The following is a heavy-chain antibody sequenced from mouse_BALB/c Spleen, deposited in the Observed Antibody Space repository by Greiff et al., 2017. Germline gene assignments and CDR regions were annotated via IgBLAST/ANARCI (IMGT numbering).Heavy chain of an antibody. CDR1: GYTFTSYW. Sequence: VQLKQSGAELAKPGASVKMSCKASGYTFTSYWMHWVKQRPGQGLEWIGYINPSTGYTEYNQKFKDKATLTADKSSSTAYMQLSSLTSEDSAVYYCAKGGITTLSYYAMDYWGQGTSVTVSS. D-gene: IGHD2-4*01. CDR3: AKGGITTLSYYAMDY. V-gene: IGHV1-7*01. CDR2: INPSTGYT. J-gene: IGHJ4*01.